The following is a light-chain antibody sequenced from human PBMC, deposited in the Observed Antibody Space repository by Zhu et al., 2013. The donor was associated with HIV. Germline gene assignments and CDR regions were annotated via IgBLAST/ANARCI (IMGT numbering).Light chain of an antibody. CDR1: QSVANS. V-gene: IGKV3-11*01. J-gene: IGKJ5*01. Sequence: EIVLTQSPVTLSLSPGERATLSCRASQSVANSLAWYQQKPGQAPRLVIYAASSLQSGVPSRFSGSGSGTDFTLTISSLQPEDFATYYCQQSYSIPPVTFGQGTRLEIK. CDR2: AAS. CDR3: QQSYSIPPVT.